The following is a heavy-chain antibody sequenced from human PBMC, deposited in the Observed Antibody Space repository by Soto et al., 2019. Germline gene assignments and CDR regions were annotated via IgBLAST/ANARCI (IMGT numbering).Heavy chain of an antibody. J-gene: IGHJ5*02. D-gene: IGHD5-18*01. CDR2: IYYSGST. CDR1: GGSISSYY. CDR3: ARALYSYGPRFDP. V-gene: IGHV4-59*01. Sequence: PSETLSLTCTVSGGSISSYYWSWIRQPPGKGLEWIGYIYYSGSTNYNPSLKSRVTISVDTSKNQFSLKLSSVTAADTAVYYCARALYSYGPRFDPCGQGTLVTVSS.